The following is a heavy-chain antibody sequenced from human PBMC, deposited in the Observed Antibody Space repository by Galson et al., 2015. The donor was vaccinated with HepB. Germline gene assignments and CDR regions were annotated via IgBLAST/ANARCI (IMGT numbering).Heavy chain of an antibody. J-gene: IGHJ2*01. Sequence: SLRLSCAVSGFDVRTSIMHWYRQAPGKGLEWVAYKGSRSIYYADSVRGRFTIPRDTDKNSLLLQMNSLSDEDTALYRCARDFRWASDLWGRGTLVIVSS. CDR3: ARDFRWASDL. V-gene: IGHV3-48*02. D-gene: IGHD2/OR15-2a*01. CDR2: KGSRSI. CDR1: GFDVRTSI.